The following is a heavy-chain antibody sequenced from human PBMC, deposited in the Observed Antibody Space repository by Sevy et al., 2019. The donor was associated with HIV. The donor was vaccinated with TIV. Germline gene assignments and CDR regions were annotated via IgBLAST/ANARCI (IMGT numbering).Heavy chain of an antibody. CDR1: GFTFNMYW. CDR3: ARYCSGGSCYSLLPHYLDGMDF. D-gene: IGHD2-15*01. V-gene: IGHV3-7*01. Sequence: GGSLRLSCAASGFTFNMYWMTWVRQAPGKGLEWVANIKEDGSQKNYLDSVKGRFIISRDNAKESLYLQINSLRAEDTAVYYCARYCSGGSCYSLLPHYLDGMDFWGQGTTVTVSS. J-gene: IGHJ6*02. CDR2: IKEDGSQK.